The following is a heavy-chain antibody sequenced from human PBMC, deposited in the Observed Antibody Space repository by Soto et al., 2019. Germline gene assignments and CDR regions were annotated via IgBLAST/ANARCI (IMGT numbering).Heavy chain of an antibody. J-gene: IGHJ4*02. CDR2: ISAYNGDT. V-gene: IGHV1-18*01. CDR3: ARGRATMIVVVGAY. Sequence: QVQLVQSGAEVKKPGASVKVSCKASGYTFTSYGISWVRQAPGKGLAWMGWISAYNGDTKYAQKLQGRVTMTTDTPKSTAYMELRSLISDDTAVYYCARGRATMIVVVGAYWGQGTLVTVSS. CDR1: GYTFTSYG. D-gene: IGHD3-22*01.